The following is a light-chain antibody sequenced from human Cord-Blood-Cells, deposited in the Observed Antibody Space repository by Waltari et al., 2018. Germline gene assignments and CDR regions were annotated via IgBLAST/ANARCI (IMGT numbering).Light chain of an antibody. J-gene: IGLJ3*02. CDR3: CSYAGSSTWV. CDR2: EGS. V-gene: IGLV2-23*01. CDR1: SSDVGSYNI. Sequence: QPALTQPASVSGSPGQSITISCTGTSSDVGSYNIVSWYQQHPGKSPKLMIYEGSKRPSWVSNRFSGSKSGNTASLTISGLQAEYEADYYCCSYAGSSTWVFGGGTKLTVL.